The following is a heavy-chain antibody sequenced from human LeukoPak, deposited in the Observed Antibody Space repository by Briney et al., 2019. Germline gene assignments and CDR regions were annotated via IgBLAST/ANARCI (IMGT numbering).Heavy chain of an antibody. D-gene: IGHD4-17*01. CDR1: GFTFSSYE. CDR2: ISSSGSTI. CDR3: ARDLGVTTDH. V-gene: IGHV3-48*03. J-gene: IGHJ4*02. Sequence: PGGSLRLSCAASGFTFSSYEMNWVRQAPGKGLEWVSYISSSGSTIYYADSAKGRSTISRDNAKNSLYLQMNSLRAEDTAVYYCARDLGVTTDHWGQGTLVTVSS.